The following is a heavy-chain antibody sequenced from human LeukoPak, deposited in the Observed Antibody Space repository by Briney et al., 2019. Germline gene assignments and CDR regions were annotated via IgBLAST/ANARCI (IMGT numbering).Heavy chain of an antibody. CDR2: IIPILGIA. Sequence: ASVKVSCKASGGTFSSYAISWVRQAPGQGLEWMGRIIPILGIANYAQKFQGRVTITADKSTSTAYMELSSLRSEDTAVYYCALLGGSGSYYNVRYFDYWGQGTLVTVSS. D-gene: IGHD3-10*01. CDR1: GGTFSSYA. V-gene: IGHV1-69*04. J-gene: IGHJ4*02. CDR3: ALLGGSGSYYNVRYFDY.